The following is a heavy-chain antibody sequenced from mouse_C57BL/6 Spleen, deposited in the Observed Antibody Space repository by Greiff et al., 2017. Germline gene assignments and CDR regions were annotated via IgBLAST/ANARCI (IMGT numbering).Heavy chain of an antibody. CDR2: LSSGGSYT. Sequence: DVKLVESGGDLVKPGGSLKLSCAASGFTFSSYGMSLVRQTPDQRLEWVATLSSGGSYTYYPDRVQGRFTISGDNAKNTLYLQMSSLKSEDTAMYYCARQRVDYAMDYGGQGTSVTVAS. CDR3: ARQRVDYAMDY. CDR1: GFTFSSYG. V-gene: IGHV5-6*02. J-gene: IGHJ4*01.